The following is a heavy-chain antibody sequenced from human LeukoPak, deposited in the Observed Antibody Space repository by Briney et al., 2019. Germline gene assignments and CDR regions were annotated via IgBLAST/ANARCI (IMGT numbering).Heavy chain of an antibody. CDR1: GFTFSSYE. V-gene: IGHV3-48*03. CDR2: ISSSGSTI. CDR3: ARDGSVVVPAAMSHDYYYVMDV. J-gene: IGHJ6*04. Sequence: GGSLRLSCAASGFTFSSYEMNWVRQAPGKGLEWVSYISSSGSTIYYADSVKGRFTISRDNAKNSLYLQMNSLRAEDTAVYYCARDGSVVVPAAMSHDYYYVMDVWGKGTTVTLSS. D-gene: IGHD2-2*01.